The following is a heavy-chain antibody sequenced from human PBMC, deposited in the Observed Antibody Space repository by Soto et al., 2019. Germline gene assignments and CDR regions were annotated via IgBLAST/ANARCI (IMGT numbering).Heavy chain of an antibody. Sequence: PGVPLKISCKGSGYSFADYGITWVRQKPGKGLEWMGRIDPSDSQTYYSPSFRGHVTISATKSITTVFLQWSSLRASDTAMYYCARQIYDSDTGPNFQYYFDSWGQGTPVTVSS. V-gene: IGHV5-10-1*01. J-gene: IGHJ4*02. D-gene: IGHD3-22*01. CDR1: GYSFADYG. CDR3: ARQIYDSDTGPNFQYYFDS. CDR2: IDPSDSQT.